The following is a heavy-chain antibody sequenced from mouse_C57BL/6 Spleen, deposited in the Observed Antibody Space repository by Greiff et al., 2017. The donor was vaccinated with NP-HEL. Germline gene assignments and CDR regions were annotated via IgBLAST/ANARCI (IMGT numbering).Heavy chain of an antibody. CDR1: GYTFTSYW. CDR2: IHPNSGST. D-gene: IGHD2-3*01. J-gene: IGHJ1*03. Sequence: QVQLQQSGAELVKPGASVKLSCKASGYTFTSYWMHWVKQRPGQGLEWIGMIHPNSGSTNYNEKFKSKATLTVDKSSSTAYMQLSSLTSEDSAVYYCANPSMMVTDYWYFDVWGTGTTVTVSS. CDR3: ANPSMMVTDYWYFDV. V-gene: IGHV1-64*01.